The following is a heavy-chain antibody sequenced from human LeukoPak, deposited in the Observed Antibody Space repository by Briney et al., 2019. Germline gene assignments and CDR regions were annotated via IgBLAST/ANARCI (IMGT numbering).Heavy chain of an antibody. V-gene: IGHV3-21*01. Sequence: GGSLRLSCSASRFTFSTYTMNWVRQAPGRGLEWISSIDLSSTYIYYADSVKGRFTISRDNAKNSLYLQMNSLRAEDTAVYYCARDQDDYSLDYWGQGTLVTVSS. CDR2: IDLSSTYI. CDR1: RFTFSTYT. D-gene: IGHD4-11*01. J-gene: IGHJ4*02. CDR3: ARDQDDYSLDY.